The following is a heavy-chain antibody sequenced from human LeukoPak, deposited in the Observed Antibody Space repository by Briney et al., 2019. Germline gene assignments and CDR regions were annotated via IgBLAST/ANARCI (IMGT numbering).Heavy chain of an antibody. CDR3: ARPFIETPSLGALDY. J-gene: IGHJ4*02. CDR1: GYTFTDYY. CDR2: INPGSSGT. D-gene: IGHD4-23*01. V-gene: IGHV1-2*02. Sequence: ASVKVSCKASGYTFTDYYMHWVRQAPGQGLEWMGWINPGSSGTNYAQNFQGRVTMTRDTSISTAYMELSRLRSDDTAVYYCARPFIETPSLGALDYWGQGTLVTVSS.